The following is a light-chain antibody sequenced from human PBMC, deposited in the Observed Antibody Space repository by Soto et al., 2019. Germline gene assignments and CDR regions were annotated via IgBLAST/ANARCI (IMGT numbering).Light chain of an antibody. CDR2: RNN. CDR1: SSNIGNNY. CDR3: AAWDDSLSGVV. V-gene: IGLV1-47*01. J-gene: IGLJ2*01. Sequence: QLVLTQPPSASGTPGQRVTISCSGSSSNIGNNYVYWYQHLPGTAPKLLIFRNNQRPSGVPDRLSGSKSGTSASLAISGLRSEDEADYYCAAWDDSLSGVVFGGGTKVTVL.